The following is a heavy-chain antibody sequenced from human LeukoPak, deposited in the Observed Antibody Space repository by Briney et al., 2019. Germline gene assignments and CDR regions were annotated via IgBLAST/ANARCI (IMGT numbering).Heavy chain of an antibody. Sequence: GGSLGLSCAASGFTFSGYWMSWVRQAPGKGLEWVANIRQDASDKYYVDSVKGRFTISRDNADYSLYLHMSSLRAEDTAVYYCAKQRGQGYYFDYWGQGTLVTVSS. CDR1: GFTFSGYW. CDR2: IRQDASDK. D-gene: IGHD1/OR15-1a*01. V-gene: IGHV3-7*01. J-gene: IGHJ4*02. CDR3: AKQRGQGYYFDY.